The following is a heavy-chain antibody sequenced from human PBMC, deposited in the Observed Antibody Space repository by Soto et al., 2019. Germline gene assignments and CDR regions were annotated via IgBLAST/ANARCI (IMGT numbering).Heavy chain of an antibody. D-gene: IGHD4-17*01. J-gene: IGHJ5*02. V-gene: IGHV1-69*02. CDR1: GGTFSSYT. CDR3: ARAETTVASFDP. Sequence: QVQLVQSGAEVKKPGSSVKVSCKASGGTFSSYTISWVRQAPGQGLEWMGRIILILGIANYAQKFQGRVTITAVKSTSTAYMELSSLRSEDTAVYYCARAETTVASFDPWGQGTLVTVSS. CDR2: IILILGIA.